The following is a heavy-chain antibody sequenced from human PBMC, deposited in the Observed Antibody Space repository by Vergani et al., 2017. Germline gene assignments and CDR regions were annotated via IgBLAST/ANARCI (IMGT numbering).Heavy chain of an antibody. CDR2: INPSGGHT. CDR3: ARGDDGILTGYRY. CDR1: GYTFSNYY. J-gene: IGHJ4*02. V-gene: IGHV1-46*03. Sequence: VQVVQSGAEVKKSGASEKVSCKTSGYTFSNYYMHWVRQAPGQGLEWMGIINPSGGHTNYAQKFQGRVTMTRDTSTSTVYIERSSLRSEYTAIYYCARGDDGILTGYRYWGQGTLVTVSA. D-gene: IGHD3-9*01.